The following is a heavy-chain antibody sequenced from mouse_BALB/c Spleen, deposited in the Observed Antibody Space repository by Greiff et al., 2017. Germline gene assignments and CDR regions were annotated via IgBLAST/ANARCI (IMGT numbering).Heavy chain of an antibody. CDR3: ARSYGNYALGAMDY. V-gene: IGHV3-8*02. J-gene: IGHJ4*01. CDR1: GDSITSGY. D-gene: IGHD2-1*01. Sequence: EVHLVESGPTLVKPSQTLSLTCSVTGDSITSGYWNWIRKFPGNKLEYMGYISYSGSTYYNPSLKSRISITRDTSKNQYYLQLNSVTTEDTATYYCARSYGNYALGAMDYWGQGTSVTVSS. CDR2: ISYSGST.